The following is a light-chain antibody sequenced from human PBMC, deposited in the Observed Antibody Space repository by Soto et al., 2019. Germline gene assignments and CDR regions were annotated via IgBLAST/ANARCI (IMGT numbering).Light chain of an antibody. CDR1: QSVSSN. J-gene: IGKJ3*01. CDR2: GAS. CDR3: QQYNNWPPFT. V-gene: IGKV3-15*01. Sequence: EIVMTQSPATLSVSPGERATLSCRASQSVSSNLAWYQQKPGQAPRLLIYGASTRATGIPARFSGSGSGTEFTITISSRQSEDFAVYYCQQYNNWPPFTFGPGTKVDIK.